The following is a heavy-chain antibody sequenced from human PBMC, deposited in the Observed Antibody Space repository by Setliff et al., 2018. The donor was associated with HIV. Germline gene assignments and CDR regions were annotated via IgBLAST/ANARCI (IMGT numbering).Heavy chain of an antibody. CDR3: ARADCSGGSCYSPGY. CDR2: ISYSGST. D-gene: IGHD2-15*01. J-gene: IGHJ4*02. V-gene: IGHV4-39*07. Sequence: ASETLSLTCNVSGGSFSNSYYFWGWIRQPPGKGLEWIGSISYSGSTYYNPSLKSRVTMSVDTSKNQFSLKLNSVTAADTAVYYCARADCSGGSCYSPGYWGQGTLVTVSS. CDR1: GGSFSNSYYF.